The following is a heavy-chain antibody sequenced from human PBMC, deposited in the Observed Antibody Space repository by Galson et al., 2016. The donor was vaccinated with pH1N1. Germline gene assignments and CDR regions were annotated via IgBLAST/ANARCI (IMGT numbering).Heavy chain of an antibody. CDR2: IRYDGSEK. V-gene: IGHV3-30*02. D-gene: IGHD6-25*01. Sequence: SLRLSCAVSGYMFSSYGMHWVRQAPGKGLGWVAFIRYDGSEKYYADSVKGRFTISRDNSMSTLYVQMDSLRAEDTAVYYCAGSSPYFYYHMGVWGKGTTVTVSS. CDR1: GYMFSSYG. CDR3: AGSSPYFYYHMGV. J-gene: IGHJ6*03.